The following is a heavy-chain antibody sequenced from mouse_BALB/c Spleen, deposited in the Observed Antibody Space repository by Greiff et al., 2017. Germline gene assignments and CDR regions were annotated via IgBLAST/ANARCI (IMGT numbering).Heavy chain of an antibody. CDR2: ISSGGST. Sequence: EVQVVESGGGLVKPGGSLKLSCAASGFTFSSYAMSWVRQTPEKRLEWVASISSGGSTYYPDSVKGRFTISRDNARNILYLQMSSLRSEDTAMYYCARMEVRDYYAMDYWGQGTSVTVSS. CDR3: ARMEVRDYYAMDY. V-gene: IGHV5-6-5*01. D-gene: IGHD2-14*01. CDR1: GFTFSSYA. J-gene: IGHJ4*01.